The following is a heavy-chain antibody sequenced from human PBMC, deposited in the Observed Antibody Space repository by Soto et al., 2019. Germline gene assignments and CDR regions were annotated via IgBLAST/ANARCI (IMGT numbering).Heavy chain of an antibody. D-gene: IGHD5-12*01. Sequence: GGSLRLSCAASEFTFSSLGMHWVRQAPGKGLEWVAVASPDGAVNFYAHAVKGRFTISRDNSKNTLFLQMDSLRVEDSALYYCAKERSLYSGYDYWGPGTLVRVSS. CDR1: EFTFSSLG. CDR3: AKERSLYSGYDY. CDR2: ASPDGAVN. J-gene: IGHJ4*02. V-gene: IGHV3-30*18.